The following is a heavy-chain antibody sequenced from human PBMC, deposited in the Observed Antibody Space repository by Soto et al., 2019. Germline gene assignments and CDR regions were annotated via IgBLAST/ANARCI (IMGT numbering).Heavy chain of an antibody. D-gene: IGHD1-1*01. CDR1: GCIFTTYG. CDR3: ARGRYGDY. CDR2: VSAHNGNT. Sequence: QVHLVQSGAEAKKPGASVKVSCKGSGCIFTTYGITWVRQAPGQGLEWMGWVSAHNGNTNYAQKLQGRVTVTRDTSTSTAYMELRNLRSDDTAVYYCARGRYGDYWGQGTLVTVSS. V-gene: IGHV1-18*01. J-gene: IGHJ4*02.